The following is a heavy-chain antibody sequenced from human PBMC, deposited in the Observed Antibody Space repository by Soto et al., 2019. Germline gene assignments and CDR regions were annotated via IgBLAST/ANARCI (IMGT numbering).Heavy chain of an antibody. Sequence: EVQLVESGGGLVQPGGSLRLSCATSGFILSDCAMNWVRQAPGKGLEWVSYISSSSSVIDYADSVKGRFTVSRDNARNSLYPQMNSLRAEDTAVYSCARDLSWGSNWYYYMDVWGKGTTVTVSS. J-gene: IGHJ6*03. CDR2: ISSSSSVI. CDR1: GFILSDCA. CDR3: ARDLSWGSNWYYYMDV. V-gene: IGHV3-48*01. D-gene: IGHD7-27*01.